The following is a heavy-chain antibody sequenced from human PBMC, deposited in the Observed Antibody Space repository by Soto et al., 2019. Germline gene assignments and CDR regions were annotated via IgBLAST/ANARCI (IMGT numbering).Heavy chain of an antibody. CDR1: GDSINDYY. CDR3: ARRWSGIDF. Sequence: QVQLQESGPGLVKPSETLFLTCTVSGDSINDYYWTWIRQPPGAGLEWIGYIHYSGLTNYIPSLKSRVTISMDTSKNQFFLKLTAMAAADKAVYYCARRWSGIDFWGQGALVTVSS. CDR2: IHYSGLT. J-gene: IGHJ4*02. D-gene: IGHD3-3*01. V-gene: IGHV4-59*01.